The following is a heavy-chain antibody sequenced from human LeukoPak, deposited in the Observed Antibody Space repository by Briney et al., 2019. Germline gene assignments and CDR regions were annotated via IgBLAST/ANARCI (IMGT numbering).Heavy chain of an antibody. CDR1: GYTFTSYA. CDR3: AGVVAATAAWFDP. D-gene: IGHD2-15*01. V-gene: IGHV1-3*01. J-gene: IGHJ5*02. CDR2: INAGNGNT. Sequence: ASVKVSCKASGYTFTSYAMHCVRQAPGQRLEWMGWINAGNGNTKYSQKFQGRVTITRDTSASTAYMELSSLRSEHTAVYYCAGVVAATAAWFDPWGQGTLVTVSS.